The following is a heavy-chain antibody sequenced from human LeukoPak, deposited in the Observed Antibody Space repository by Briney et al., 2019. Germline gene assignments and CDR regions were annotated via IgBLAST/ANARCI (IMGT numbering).Heavy chain of an antibody. V-gene: IGHV1-18*01. Sequence: ASVKVSCKASGYTFTSYGISWVRQAPGQGLEWMGWISAYNGNTNYAQKLQGRVTMTTDTSTSTAYMELRSLRSDDTAVYYCARVVSSSSRAEYHYYYMDVWGKGTTVTVSS. CDR1: GYTFTSYG. CDR3: ARVVSSSSRAEYHYYYMDV. CDR2: ISAYNGNT. D-gene: IGHD6-6*01. J-gene: IGHJ6*03.